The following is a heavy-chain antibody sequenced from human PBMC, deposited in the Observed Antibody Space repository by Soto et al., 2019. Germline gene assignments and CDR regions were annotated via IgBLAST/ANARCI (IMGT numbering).Heavy chain of an antibody. J-gene: IGHJ6*02. V-gene: IGHV3-15*07. Sequence: GGSLRLSCAASGFTFSNAWMNWVRQAPGKGLEWVGRIKSKTDGGTTDYAAPVKGRFTISRDDSKNTLYLQMNSLKTEDTAVYYCTTALVYSGSYDYYYGMDVWGQGTTVTVSS. CDR3: TTALVYSGSYDYYYGMDV. CDR1: GFTFSNAW. CDR2: IKSKTDGGTT. D-gene: IGHD1-26*01.